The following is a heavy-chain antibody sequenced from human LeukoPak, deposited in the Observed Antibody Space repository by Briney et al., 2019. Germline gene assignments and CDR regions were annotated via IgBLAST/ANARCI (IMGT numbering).Heavy chain of an antibody. CDR3: ARAYRPSIAAAGPFDY. CDR1: GGTFSSYA. V-gene: IGHV1-69*13. Sequence: SVKVSCKASGGTFSSYAISWVRQAPGQGLEWMGGIILIFGTANYAQKFQGRVTITADESTSTAYLELSSLRSEDTAVYYCARAYRPSIAAAGPFDYWGQGTLVTVSS. D-gene: IGHD6-13*01. J-gene: IGHJ4*02. CDR2: IILIFGTA.